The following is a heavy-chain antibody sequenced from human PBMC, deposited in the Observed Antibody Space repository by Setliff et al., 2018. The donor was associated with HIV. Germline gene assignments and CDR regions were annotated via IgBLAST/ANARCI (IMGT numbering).Heavy chain of an antibody. CDR1: GFTFSASY. V-gene: IGHV3-11*04. J-gene: IGHJ5*02. CDR3: AREGQEEWLAPSMYNWFDP. CDR2: ISSSGATI. D-gene: IGHD6-19*01. Sequence: PGGSLSLSCAASGFTFSASYMTWIRQAPGKGLEWVAHISSSGATIYYVDSVKGRFTISRDNAKKTLYLQMNSLRAEDTAVYYCAREGQEEWLAPSMYNWFDPWGQGTLVTVSS.